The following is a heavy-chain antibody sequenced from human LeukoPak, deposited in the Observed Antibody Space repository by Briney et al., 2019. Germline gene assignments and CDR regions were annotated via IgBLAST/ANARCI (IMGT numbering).Heavy chain of an antibody. V-gene: IGHV1-2*02. CDR3: ARVYCSSTSCSPDYFDY. Sequence: GASVKVSCNASGYTFTGYYMHWVRQAPGQGLEWMGWINSNSGGTNYAQKFQGRVTMTRDTSISTAYMELSRLRSDDTAVYYCARVYCSSTSCSPDYFDYWGQGTLVTVSS. D-gene: IGHD2-2*01. J-gene: IGHJ4*02. CDR2: INSNSGGT. CDR1: GYTFTGYY.